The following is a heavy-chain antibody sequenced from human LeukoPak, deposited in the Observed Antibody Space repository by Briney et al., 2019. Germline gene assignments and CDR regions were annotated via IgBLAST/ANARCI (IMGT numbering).Heavy chain of an antibody. CDR1: GFTFSSYA. CDR2: ISGSGGST. D-gene: IGHD3-10*01. CDR3: AKDGLWFGATRG. V-gene: IGHV3-23*01. Sequence: GGSLRLSCAASGFTFSSYAMSWVRQAPGKGLEWVSAISGSGGSTYYADSAKGRFTISRDNSKNTLYLQMNSLRAEDTAVYYCAKDGLWFGATRGGGQGTLVTVSS. J-gene: IGHJ4*02.